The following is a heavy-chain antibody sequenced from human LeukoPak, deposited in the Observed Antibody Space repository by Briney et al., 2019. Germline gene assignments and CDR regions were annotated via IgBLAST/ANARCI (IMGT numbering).Heavy chain of an antibody. D-gene: IGHD1-26*01. V-gene: IGHV3-15*01. CDR3: TTVTLQWELLPDDSYGMDV. CDR1: GFTFINAW. J-gene: IGHJ6*02. CDR2: IKTKTEGGTT. Sequence: GGSLRLSCAASGFTFINAWMTWVRQAPGKGLEWVGRIKTKTEGGTTDYAAPVKGRFAISRDDSKNTLYLQMNSLKTEDTAVYYCTTVTLQWELLPDDSYGMDVWGQGTTVTVSS.